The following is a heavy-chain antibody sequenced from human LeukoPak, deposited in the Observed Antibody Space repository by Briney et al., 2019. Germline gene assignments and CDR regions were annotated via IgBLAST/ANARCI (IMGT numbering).Heavy chain of an antibody. Sequence: SVKVSCKASGGTFSSYAISWVRQAPGQGLEWMGGIIPIFGTANYAQKFQGRVTITADESTSTAYMELRSLRSDDTAVYYCARDVPTAYYYDSSGHDYWGQGTLVTVSS. D-gene: IGHD3-22*01. J-gene: IGHJ4*02. CDR2: IIPIFGTA. CDR1: GGTFSSYA. V-gene: IGHV1-69*13. CDR3: ARDVPTAYYYDSSGHDY.